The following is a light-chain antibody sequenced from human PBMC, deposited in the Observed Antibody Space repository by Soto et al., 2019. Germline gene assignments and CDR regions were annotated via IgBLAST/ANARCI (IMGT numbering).Light chain of an antibody. J-gene: IGKJ4*01. CDR2: AAS. V-gene: IGKV1-17*01. CDR3: LQHNSYPLT. Sequence: DIQMTQSPSSLSASVGDRVTITCRASQGIRNDVGWYQQKPGKAPKRLIYAASSLQSGVPSRFRGSGSGTEFTLTISSLQPEDFATYSCLQHNSYPLTFGGGAKVEMK. CDR1: QGIRND.